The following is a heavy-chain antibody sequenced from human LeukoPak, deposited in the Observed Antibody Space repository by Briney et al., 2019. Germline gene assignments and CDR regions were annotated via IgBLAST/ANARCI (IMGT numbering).Heavy chain of an antibody. V-gene: IGHV3-23*01. CDR1: GFTFISYA. D-gene: IGHD4-17*01. Sequence: GRFLRLSCAASGFTFISYAMGWAGQAPGKGLDWVSAFSGSGGSTYYPDSVKGRFTISRDNTKNTLYLKMISLRAEDTAVYYCAKMSVWKVTNSWAYYFDYWGQGTLVTVSS. J-gene: IGHJ4*02. CDR3: AKMSVWKVTNSWAYYFDY. CDR2: FSGSGGST.